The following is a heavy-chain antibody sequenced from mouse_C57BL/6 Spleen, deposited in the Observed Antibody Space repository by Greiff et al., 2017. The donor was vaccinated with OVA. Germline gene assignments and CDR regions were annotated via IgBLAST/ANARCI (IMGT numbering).Heavy chain of an antibody. CDR2: IDPENGDT. CDR1: GFNIKDDY. D-gene: IGHD2-4*01. J-gene: IGHJ2*01. V-gene: IGHV14-4*01. CDR3: TTRDDYGRFLYYFDY. Sequence: DVKLQESGAELVRPGASVKLSCTASGFNIKDDYMHWVKQRPEQGLEWIGWIDPENGDTEYASKFQGKATITADTSSNTAYLQLSSLTSEDTAVYYCTTRDDYGRFLYYFDYWGQGTTLTVSS.